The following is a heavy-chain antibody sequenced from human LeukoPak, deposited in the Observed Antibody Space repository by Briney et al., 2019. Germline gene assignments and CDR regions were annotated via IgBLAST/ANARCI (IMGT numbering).Heavy chain of an antibody. CDR2: ISGSGGST. J-gene: IGHJ4*02. V-gene: IGHV3-23*01. CDR3: AKGSGSSWNYYFDY. CDR1: GFTFSSYW. D-gene: IGHD6-13*01. Sequence: GGSLRLSCAASGFTFSSYWMSWVRQAPGKGLEWVSAISGSGGSTFYADSVKGRFTISRDNSKNTLYLQMNSLRAEDTAVYYCAKGSGSSWNYYFDYWGQGTLVTVSS.